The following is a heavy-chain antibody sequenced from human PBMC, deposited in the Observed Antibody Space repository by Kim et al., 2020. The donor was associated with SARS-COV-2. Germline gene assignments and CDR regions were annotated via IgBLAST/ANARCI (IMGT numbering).Heavy chain of an antibody. CDR3: ALGFAYYDILTGYYTQGHKWFDP. J-gene: IGHJ5*02. V-gene: IGHV1-24*01. D-gene: IGHD3-9*01. Sequence: ASVKVSCKVSGYTLTELSMHWVRQAPGRGLEWMGGFAREDGETIYAQKFQGRVTMTEDTSTDTAYMELSSLRSEDTAVYYCALGFAYYDILTGYYTQGHKWFDPWGQGTLVIVSS. CDR1: GYTLTELS. CDR2: FAREDGET.